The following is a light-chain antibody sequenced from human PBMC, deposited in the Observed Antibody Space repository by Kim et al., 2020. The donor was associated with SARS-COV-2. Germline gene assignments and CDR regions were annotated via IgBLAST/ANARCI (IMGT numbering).Light chain of an antibody. Sequence: ASVGDRVTITCRASESISSWLAWYQQKPGKAPKPLIYKASSLESGVPLRFSGSGSGTEFTLTISSLQPDDFATYYCQQYYSSVLTFGQGTKVEIK. J-gene: IGKJ1*01. CDR2: KAS. V-gene: IGKV1-5*03. CDR3: QQYYSSVLT. CDR1: ESISSW.